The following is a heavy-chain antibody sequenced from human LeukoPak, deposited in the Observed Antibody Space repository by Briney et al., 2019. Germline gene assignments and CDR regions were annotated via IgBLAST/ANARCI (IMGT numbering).Heavy chain of an antibody. J-gene: IGHJ1*01. CDR2: IHYTGST. CDR1: GDSISSYY. D-gene: IGHD6-25*01. CDR3: ARSRGNLYFQH. Sequence: PSATLSLTCTGSGDSISSYYWSWIRQSPEKGLEWVGYIHYTGSTYYNPSLRSRVTISVDTSKNQFSLRLISVTAADTAMYYCARSRGNLYFQHWGQGTLVTVSS. V-gene: IGHV4-59*01.